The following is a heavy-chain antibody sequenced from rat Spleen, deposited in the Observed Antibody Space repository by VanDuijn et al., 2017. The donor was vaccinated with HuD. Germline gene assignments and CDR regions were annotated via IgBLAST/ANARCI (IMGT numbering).Heavy chain of an antibody. D-gene: IGHD1-6*01. CDR1: GFTYSNYD. J-gene: IGHJ2*01. CDR3: STAGYTTGYYYAGGFDY. CDR2: ISYDVSTP. V-gene: IGHV5-7*01. Sequence: EVQVVESGGGIVQPGRSMKLSCAASGFTYSNYDMVWVRQAPTKGLKWVASISYDVSTPYYRDSVKGRFTISRDNAKSTLYLQMDSLRSEDTATYYWSTAGYTTGYYYAGGFDYWGHGVMVTVSS.